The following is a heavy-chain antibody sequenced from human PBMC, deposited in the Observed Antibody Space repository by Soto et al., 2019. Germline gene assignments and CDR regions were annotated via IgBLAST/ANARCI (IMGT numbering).Heavy chain of an antibody. Sequence: PSETLSLTCTVSGGSINSYYWSWIRQPPGKGLEWIGYIYYSGSTNYNPSLKSRVTISVDTSKNQFSLRLSSVTAADTAAYYCARIFYDSVWGSYRYAVPGPLDVWGQGTTVTVSS. CDR1: GGSINSYY. J-gene: IGHJ6*02. CDR3: ARIFYDSVWGSYRYAVPGPLDV. CDR2: IYYSGST. D-gene: IGHD3-16*02. V-gene: IGHV4-59*01.